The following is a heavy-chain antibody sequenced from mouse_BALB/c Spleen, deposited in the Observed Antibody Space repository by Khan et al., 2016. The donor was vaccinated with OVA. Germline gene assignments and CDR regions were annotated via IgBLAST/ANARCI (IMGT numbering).Heavy chain of an antibody. V-gene: IGHV1S137*01. CDR3: GKGGGGDRFVY. D-gene: IGHD4-1*01. CDR2: ISTYYGDA. J-gene: IGHJ3*01. Sequence: VQLQQSGAELVRPGVSVKISCKGSGYTFTDFTMHWVKQSHAKSLEWIGVISTYYGDATYNQKFKGKATMTVDKSSSTAYMELARLTSEDYAIXYLGKGGGGDRFVYWGQGTLVTVSA. CDR1: GYTFTDFT.